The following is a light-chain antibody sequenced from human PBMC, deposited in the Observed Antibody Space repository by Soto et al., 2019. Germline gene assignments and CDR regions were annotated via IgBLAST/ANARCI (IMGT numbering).Light chain of an antibody. J-gene: IGKJ1*01. CDR1: QSVSSN. Sequence: EIVMTQSPATLSVSPGERATLSCRASQSVSSNLAWYQQKPGQAPRLLIYGASTRATGIPARFGGSGSGTEFTLTISSLQSEVFAVYYCQQYNSWWTFGQGTKVEIK. V-gene: IGKV3-15*01. CDR3: QQYNSWWT. CDR2: GAS.